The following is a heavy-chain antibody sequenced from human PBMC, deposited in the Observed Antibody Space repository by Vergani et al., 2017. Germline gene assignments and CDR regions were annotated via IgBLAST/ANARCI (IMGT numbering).Heavy chain of an antibody. Sequence: EVQLLESGGGLVQPGGSLRLSCAASGFTFSSYAMSWVRQAPGKGLEWVSAISGSGGSTYYADSVKGRFTISRDNSKNTLYLQMNSLRAEDTAVYYCAKVAVAGYHSYYYMDVWGKGTTVTVSS. D-gene: IGHD6-19*01. CDR3: AKVAVAGYHSYYYMDV. J-gene: IGHJ6*03. CDR1: GFTFSSYA. CDR2: ISGSGGST. V-gene: IGHV3-23*01.